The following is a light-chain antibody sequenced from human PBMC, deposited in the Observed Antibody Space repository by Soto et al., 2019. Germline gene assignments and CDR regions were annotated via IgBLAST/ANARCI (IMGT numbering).Light chain of an antibody. CDR2: GAS. CDR1: QSVSSN. J-gene: IGKJ1*01. CDR3: QQYNNWPQT. Sequence: EIVMTQSPATLAVSPGERATLSCRASQSVSSNVAWYQQKPGQAPRLLIYGASTRATGSPARFSGSGSGTEFTLINRSMQSADFAVDYCQQYNNWPQTFGQGTKVEIK. V-gene: IGKV3-15*01.